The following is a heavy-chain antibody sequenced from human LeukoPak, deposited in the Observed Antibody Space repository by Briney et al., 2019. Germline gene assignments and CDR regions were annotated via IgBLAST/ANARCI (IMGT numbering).Heavy chain of an antibody. D-gene: IGHD2-8*01. V-gene: IGHV1-24*01. CDR3: ATGTDCTNGVCYSWDAFDI. CDR2: XDPEDGET. Sequence: GXDPEDGETIYAQKFQGRVTMTEDTSTDTAYMELSSLRSEDTAVYYCATGTDCTNGVCYSWDAFDIWGQGTMVTVS. J-gene: IGHJ3*02.